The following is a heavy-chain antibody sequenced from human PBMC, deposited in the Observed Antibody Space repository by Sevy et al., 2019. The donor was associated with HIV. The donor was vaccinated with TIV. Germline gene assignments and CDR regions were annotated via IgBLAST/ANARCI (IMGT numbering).Heavy chain of an antibody. CDR2: IKQDGSVK. Sequence: GGSLRLSCAASGFTLNNYWMNWVRQAPGKGLEWVANIKQDGSVKYYVDSVTGRFTISRDNARNLVFLQMNSLRVEDTALYYCVRAIAADGSFWGQGTLVTVSS. CDR3: VRAIAADGSF. J-gene: IGHJ4*02. CDR1: GFTLNNYW. V-gene: IGHV3-7*01. D-gene: IGHD6-13*01.